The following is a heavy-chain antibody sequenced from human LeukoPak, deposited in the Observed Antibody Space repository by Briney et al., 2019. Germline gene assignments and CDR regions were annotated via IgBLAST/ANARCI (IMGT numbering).Heavy chain of an antibody. CDR1: GGSISSYY. CDR3: ARGGGPPSYFDF. Sequence: SETLSLTCTVSGGSISSYYWSWIQQPPGKALEWIGYIHYSGNTNYNPSLKSRVTISLDTSRNQFSVKLNSMTAADTAVYYCARGGGPPSYFDFWAQGTLVTASS. D-gene: IGHD3-16*01. V-gene: IGHV4-59*01. J-gene: IGHJ4*02. CDR2: IHYSGNT.